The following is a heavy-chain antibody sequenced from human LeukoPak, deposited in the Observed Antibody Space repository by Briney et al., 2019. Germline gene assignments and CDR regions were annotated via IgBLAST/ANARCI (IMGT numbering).Heavy chain of an antibody. CDR3: AKAFYCSSTSCYLFDY. Sequence: GGSLRLSCAASGFTFSSYAMHWVRQAPGKGLEWVAVISYDGSNKYYADSVKGRFTISRDNAKNSLYLQMNSLRAEDTALYYCAKAFYCSSTSCYLFDYWGQGTLVTVSS. J-gene: IGHJ4*02. CDR1: GFTFSSYA. V-gene: IGHV3-30*01. D-gene: IGHD2-2*01. CDR2: ISYDGSNK.